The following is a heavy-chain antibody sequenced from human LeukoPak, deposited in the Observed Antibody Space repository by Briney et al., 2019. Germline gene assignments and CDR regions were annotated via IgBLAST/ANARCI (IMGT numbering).Heavy chain of an antibody. D-gene: IGHD1-1*01. CDR3: ASSTGTTVTD. V-gene: IGHV4-31*03. Sequence: SETLSLTCTVSGGSISSGGYYWSWVRQHPGKGLEWIGYIYYSGSTYYNPSLKSRVTISVDTSKNQFSLKLSSVTAADTAVYYCASSTGTTVTDWGQGTLVTVSS. CDR2: IYYSGST. J-gene: IGHJ4*02. CDR1: GGSISSGGYY.